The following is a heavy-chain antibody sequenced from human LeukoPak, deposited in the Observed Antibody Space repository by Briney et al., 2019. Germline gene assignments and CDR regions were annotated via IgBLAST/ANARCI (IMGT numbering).Heavy chain of an antibody. CDR2: INHSGST. V-gene: IGHV4-30-4*08. CDR3: ARSRGFRWFDP. D-gene: IGHD3-10*01. CDR1: GDSISSGDYY. Sequence: SQTLSLTCTVSGDSISSGDYYWSWIRQPPGKGLEWIGEINHSGSTNYNPSLKSRVTISVDTSKNQFSLKLSSVTAADTAVYYCARSRGFRWFDPWGQGTLVTVSS. J-gene: IGHJ5*02.